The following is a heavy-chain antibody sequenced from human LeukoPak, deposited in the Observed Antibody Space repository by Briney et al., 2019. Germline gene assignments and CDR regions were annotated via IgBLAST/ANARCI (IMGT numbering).Heavy chain of an antibody. CDR2: TYTNGST. CDR1: GGSISSYY. J-gene: IGHJ6*03. CDR3: ARAGVYSYGFPQPYYYYYMDV. V-gene: IGHV4-4*07. Sequence: SETLSLTCTVSGGSISSYYWSWIRQPAGKGLEWIGRTYTNGSTNYNPSLKSRVTMSVDTSKNQFSLKLSSVTAADTAVYYCARAGVYSYGFPQPYYYYYMDVWGKGTTVTVSS. D-gene: IGHD5-18*01.